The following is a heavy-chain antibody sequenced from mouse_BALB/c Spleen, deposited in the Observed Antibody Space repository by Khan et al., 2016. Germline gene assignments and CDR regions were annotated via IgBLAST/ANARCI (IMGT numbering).Heavy chain of an antibody. J-gene: IGHJ3*01. Sequence: QVQLQQSGPGLVAPSQSLSITCTVSGFSLTGFSVNWVRQPPGKALEWLGMIWGDGSTDYNSALKSRLSFSKDDSNSQVFLKMNSLQTDATARYFCASYDDYGGGFAYWGQGTLVTVSA. V-gene: IGHV2-6-7*01. D-gene: IGHD2-4*01. CDR1: GFSLTGFS. CDR3: ASYDDYGGGFAY. CDR2: IWGDGST.